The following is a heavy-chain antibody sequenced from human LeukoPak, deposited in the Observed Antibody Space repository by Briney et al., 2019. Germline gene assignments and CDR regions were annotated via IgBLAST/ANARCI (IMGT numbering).Heavy chain of an antibody. CDR1: GITFSRSW. CDR3: ARDRGGRTGLDD. J-gene: IGHJ4*02. Sequence: PGGSLRLSCAASGITFSRSWMSWVRQAPGKGLEWVAFIKEDGSEKYYVDSVKGRFTIPRDNAENSLYLQMNSLRAEDTAVYYCARDRGGRTGLDDWGQGTLVTVSS. D-gene: IGHD2-15*01. V-gene: IGHV3-7*04. CDR2: IKEDGSEK.